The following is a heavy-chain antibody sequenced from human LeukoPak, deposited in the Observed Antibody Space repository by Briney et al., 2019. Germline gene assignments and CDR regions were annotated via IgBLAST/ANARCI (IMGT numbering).Heavy chain of an antibody. Sequence: ASVKVSCKASGYTFTSYAMNWVRQAPGQGLEWMGWISAYNGNTNYAQKLQGRVTMTTDTSTSTAYMELRSLRSDDTAVYYCARADDQWIDYFDYWGQGTLVTVSS. J-gene: IGHJ4*02. CDR2: ISAYNGNT. D-gene: IGHD5-12*01. CDR1: GYTFTSYA. CDR3: ARADDQWIDYFDY. V-gene: IGHV1-18*01.